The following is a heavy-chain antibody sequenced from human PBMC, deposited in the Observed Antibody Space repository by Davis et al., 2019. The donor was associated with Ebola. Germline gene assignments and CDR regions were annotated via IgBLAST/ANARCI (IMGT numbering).Heavy chain of an antibody. CDR3: ARGMYYYGSGSRAGYYYYYGMDV. CDR1: GFTFSSYW. V-gene: IGHV4-34*01. J-gene: IGHJ6*02. Sequence: ESLKISCAASGFTFSSYWMSWVRQPPGKGLEWIGEINHSGSTNYNPSLKSRVTISVDTSKNQFSLKLSSVTAADTAVYYCARGMYYYGSGSRAGYYYYYGMDVWGQGTTVTVSS. CDR2: INHSGST. D-gene: IGHD3-10*01.